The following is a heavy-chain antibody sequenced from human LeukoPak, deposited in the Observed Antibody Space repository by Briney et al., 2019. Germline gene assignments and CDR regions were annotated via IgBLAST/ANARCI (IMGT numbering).Heavy chain of an antibody. CDR1: GFTFSSYA. CDR3: ATVLRYSDAFDI. V-gene: IGHV3-21*01. CDR2: ISSSSSYI. J-gene: IGHJ3*02. D-gene: IGHD3-9*01. Sequence: PGGSLRLSCAASGFTFSSYAMSWVRQAPGKGLEWVSSISSSSSYIYYADSVKGRFTISRDNAKNSLYLQMNSLRAEDTAVYYCATVLRYSDAFDIWGQGTMVTVSS.